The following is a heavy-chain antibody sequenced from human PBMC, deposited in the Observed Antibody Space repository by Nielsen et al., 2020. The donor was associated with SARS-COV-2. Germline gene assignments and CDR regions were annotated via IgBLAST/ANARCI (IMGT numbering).Heavy chain of an antibody. D-gene: IGHD1-26*01. J-gene: IGHJ3*02. CDR1: GFTFSSYA. CDR3: ARVGSYDLDAFDI. V-gene: IGHV3-7*03. Sequence: GGSLRLSCAASGFTFSSYAMHWVRQAPGKGLEWVANIKQDGSEKYYVDSVKGRFTISRDNAKNSLYLQMNSLRAEDTAVYYCARVGSYDLDAFDIWGQGTMVTVSS. CDR2: IKQDGSEK.